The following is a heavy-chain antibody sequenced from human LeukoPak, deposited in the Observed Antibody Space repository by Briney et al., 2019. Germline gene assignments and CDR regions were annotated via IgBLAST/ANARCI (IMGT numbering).Heavy chain of an antibody. CDR2: IYTTGNT. V-gene: IGHV4-4*07. D-gene: IGHD2-15*01. CDR1: GGSISSYY. Sequence: SETLSLTCTVSGGSISSYYWHWIRQPAGKGLEWIGRIYTTGNTNYNPSLESRVTMSLDTPKNQFSLRLRSVTAADTAVYYCARLNPALYYFDYWGQGTLVTVSS. J-gene: IGHJ4*02. CDR3: ARLNPALYYFDY.